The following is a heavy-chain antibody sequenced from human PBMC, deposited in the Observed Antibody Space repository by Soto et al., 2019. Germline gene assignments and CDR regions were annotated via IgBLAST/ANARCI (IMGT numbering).Heavy chain of an antibody. J-gene: IGHJ4*02. CDR2: IYWDDDK. CDR3: AHIVVAGLGYYFDY. D-gene: IGHD6-19*01. Sequence: QITLKESGPTLVKPTQTLAPTCTFSGFSLSSTRMAVGWIRQPPGKALEWLALIYWDDDKRYSPFLKSRLTITKDTSKNQVVRTMSNMDPVDTARYYCAHIVVAGLGYYFDYWGQGTLVTVSS. V-gene: IGHV2-5*02. CDR1: GFSLSSTRMA.